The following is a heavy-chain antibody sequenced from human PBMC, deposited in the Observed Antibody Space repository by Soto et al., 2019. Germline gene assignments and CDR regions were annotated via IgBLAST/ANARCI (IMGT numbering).Heavy chain of an antibody. Sequence: EVQLLESGGGFVQPGGSLKLSCAASGFAFNTYAMNWVRQTPGKGLEWLSAVSDSGGRLDYADSVQGRFTISRDNAKKMVYLQMNSLRVDDTAVYYCAKREEGTMGARWLDPWGQGTQVTVSS. CDR2: VSDSGGRL. CDR1: GFAFNTYA. CDR3: AKREEGTMGARWLDP. D-gene: IGHD1-1*01. V-gene: IGHV3-23*01. J-gene: IGHJ5*02.